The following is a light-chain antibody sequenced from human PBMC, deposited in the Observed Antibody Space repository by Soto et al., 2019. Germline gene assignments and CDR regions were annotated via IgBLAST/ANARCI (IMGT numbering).Light chain of an antibody. CDR2: GAS. CDR1: ESVSSNF. Sequence: EIVLTQSPGTLSLSPGERATLSCRASESVSSNFLAWYQEKLGQAPRLLIYGASKRATGIPDRFSGSGSGTDFTLTISRLEPEDFAVYYCQQRSNWPPITFGQGTRLEI. CDR3: QQRSNWPPIT. J-gene: IGKJ5*01. V-gene: IGKV3D-20*02.